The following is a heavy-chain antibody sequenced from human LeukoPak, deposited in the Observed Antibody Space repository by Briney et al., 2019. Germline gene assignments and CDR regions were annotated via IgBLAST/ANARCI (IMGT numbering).Heavy chain of an antibody. V-gene: IGHV7-4-1*02. CDR3: ATGGYCGGGSCRNFDY. CDR1: GYTFTSYA. CDR2: INTNTGNP. J-gene: IGHJ4*02. D-gene: IGHD2-15*01. Sequence: ASVKVSCKASGYTFTSYAMNWVRQAPGQGLEWMGWINTNTGNPTYAQGFTGRFVFSLDTSVSTAYLQISSLKPEDTAVYYCATGGYCGGGSCRNFDYWGQGTLVSVSS.